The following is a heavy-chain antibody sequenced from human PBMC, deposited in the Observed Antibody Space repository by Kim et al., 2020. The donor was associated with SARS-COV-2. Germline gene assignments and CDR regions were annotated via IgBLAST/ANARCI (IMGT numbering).Heavy chain of an antibody. CDR3: ARDRRYFDGFSGCYFDL. D-gene: IGHD3-9*01. CDR2: IFSGGNT. V-gene: IGHV3-53*04. CDR1: GFTVNSNY. Sequence: GGSLRLSCAASGFTVNSNYMSWVRQAPGKGLEWVSVIFSGGNTNYADSVKGRFTISRHSSKNMIYLQMNSLKPEDTAVYFCARDRRYFDGFSGCYFDLWG. J-gene: IGHJ2*01.